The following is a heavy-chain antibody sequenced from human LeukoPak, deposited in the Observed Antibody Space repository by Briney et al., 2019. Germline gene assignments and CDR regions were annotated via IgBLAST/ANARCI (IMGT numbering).Heavy chain of an antibody. Sequence: SVKVSRKASGGTFSSYAISWVRQAPGQGLEWMGRIIPILGIANYAQKFQGRVTITADKSTSTAYMELSSLRSEDTAVYYCARVEAVVYWGQGTLVTVSS. D-gene: IGHD6-19*01. CDR2: IIPILGIA. J-gene: IGHJ4*02. CDR3: ARVEAVVY. CDR1: GGTFSSYA. V-gene: IGHV1-69*04.